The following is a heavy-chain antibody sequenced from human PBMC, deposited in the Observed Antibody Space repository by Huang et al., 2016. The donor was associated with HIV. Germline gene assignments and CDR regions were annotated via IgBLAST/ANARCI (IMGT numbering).Heavy chain of an antibody. CDR2: VNPGKGKA. CDR1: GYNFTSRG. D-gene: IGHD5-12*01. J-gene: IGHJ5*02. V-gene: IGHV1-3*01. Sequence: QVHLVQSGPEVKKPGASVKVSCKASGYNFTSRGLHWVRQAPGQRLEWMGYVNPGKGKAKDSPKFQDRVTLTRDISANTAYMQLSRLTSEDTAVYYCASGQRMRESDIVATIPVSWGQGALVTVSS. CDR3: ASGQRMRESDIVATIPVS.